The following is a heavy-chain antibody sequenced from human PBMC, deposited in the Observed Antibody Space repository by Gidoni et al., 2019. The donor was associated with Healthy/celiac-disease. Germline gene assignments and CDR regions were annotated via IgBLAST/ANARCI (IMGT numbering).Heavy chain of an antibody. J-gene: IGHJ4*02. CDR1: GCTFSSYA. V-gene: IGHV1-69*04. CDR3: ARGIGIVAHYFDY. D-gene: IGHD5-12*01. CDR2: IIPILGIA. Sequence: QLVQSGAEVKKPGSSVKVSCKASGCTFSSYAISWVRQAPGQGLEWMGRIIPILGIANYAQKFQGRVTITADKSTSTAYMELSSLRSEDTAVYYCARGIGIVAHYFDYWGQGTLVTVSS.